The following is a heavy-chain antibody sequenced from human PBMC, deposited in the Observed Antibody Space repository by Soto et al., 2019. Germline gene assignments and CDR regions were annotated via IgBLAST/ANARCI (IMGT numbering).Heavy chain of an antibody. CDR3: ARSLGYYDSRTALTYYYYYGMDV. CDR2: ISSSSSYI. Sequence: EVQLVESGGGLVKPGGSLRLSCAASGFTFSSYSMNWVRQAPGKGLEWVSSISSSSSYIYYADSVKGRFTISRDNAKNSLYLQMNSLRAEDTAVYYCARSLGYYDSRTALTYYYYYGMDVWGQGTTVTVSS. J-gene: IGHJ6*02. D-gene: IGHD3-22*01. CDR1: GFTFSSYS. V-gene: IGHV3-21*01.